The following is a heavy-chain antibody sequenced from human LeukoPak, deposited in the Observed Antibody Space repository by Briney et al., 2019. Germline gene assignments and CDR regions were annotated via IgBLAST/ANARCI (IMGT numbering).Heavy chain of an antibody. V-gene: IGHV4-34*01. J-gene: IGHJ4*02. D-gene: IGHD3-22*01. CDR1: GGSFSGHS. Sequence: SETLSLTCAVCGGSFSGHSWSWIRQAPGKGLEWVGEISHTGGINYNPSLKSRVTISADTSKNQFSLRLTSVTAADTAVYYCARHVHVSMIVVILSDYFDYWGRGTLVSFSS. CDR3: ARHVHVSMIVVILSDYFDY. CDR2: ISHTGGI.